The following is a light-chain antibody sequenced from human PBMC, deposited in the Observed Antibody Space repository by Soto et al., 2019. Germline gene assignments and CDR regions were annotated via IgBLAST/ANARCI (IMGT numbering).Light chain of an antibody. Sequence: EIVLTQSPATLSLSPGDRATLSCRASQSVTSSLAWFQQKPGQAPRLLIYDVSRRATAIPARFSGSGSGTDFTLTISSLEPEDFATYYCQQLNSYPITFGQGTRLEI. CDR1: QSVTSS. J-gene: IGKJ5*01. CDR2: DVS. CDR3: QQLNSYPIT. V-gene: IGKV3-11*01.